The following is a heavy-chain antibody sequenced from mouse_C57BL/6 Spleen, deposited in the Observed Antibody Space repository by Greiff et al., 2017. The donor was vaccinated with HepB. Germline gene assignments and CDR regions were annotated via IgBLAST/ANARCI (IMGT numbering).Heavy chain of an antibody. CDR1: GYTFTSYW. Sequence: QVQLKQPGAELVKPGASVKLSCKASGYTFTSYWMHWVKQRPGRGLEWIGRIDPNSGGTKYNEKFKSKATLTVDKPSSTAYMQLSSLTSEDSAVYYCARYPYYYGTPYAMDYWGQGTSVTVSS. CDR2: IDPNSGGT. J-gene: IGHJ4*01. D-gene: IGHD1-1*01. CDR3: ARYPYYYGTPYAMDY. V-gene: IGHV1-72*01.